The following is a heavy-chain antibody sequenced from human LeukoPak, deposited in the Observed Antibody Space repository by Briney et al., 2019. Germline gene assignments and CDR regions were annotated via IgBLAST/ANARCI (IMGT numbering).Heavy chain of an antibody. V-gene: IGHV4-59*01. CDR2: IYYTGSI. Sequence: SETLSLTCTVSGSSISTYYWSLIRQPPRKGLEWIGYIYYTGSINYNPSLKSRVTISIDRSKKQFSLTLSSVTVADTAVYYCARAAAAGIEIYWGQGTLVTVS. CDR1: GSSISTYY. CDR3: ARAAAAGIEIY. D-gene: IGHD6-13*01. J-gene: IGHJ4*02.